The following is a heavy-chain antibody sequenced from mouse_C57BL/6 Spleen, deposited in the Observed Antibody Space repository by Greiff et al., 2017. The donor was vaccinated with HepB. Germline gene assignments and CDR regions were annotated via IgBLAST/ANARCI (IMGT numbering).Heavy chain of an antibody. CDR2: ISSGGSYT. Sequence: EVKLEESGGDLVKPGGSLKLSCAASGFTFSSYGMSWVRQTPDKRLEWVATISSGGSYTYYPDSVKGRFTISRDNAKNTLYLQMSSLKSEGTAMYYCARHKTTVVATGWYFDVWGTGTTVTVSS. CDR1: GFTFSSYG. V-gene: IGHV5-6*02. CDR3: ARHKTTVVATGWYFDV. J-gene: IGHJ1*03. D-gene: IGHD1-1*01.